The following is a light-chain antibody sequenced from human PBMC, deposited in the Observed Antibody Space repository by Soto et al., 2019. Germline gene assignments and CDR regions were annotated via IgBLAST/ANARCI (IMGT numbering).Light chain of an antibody. V-gene: IGKV1-9*01. Sequence: IQLTQSPSSLSASVGDRVIMTCRASQGISSYLAWYQQKPGKAPTLLIYAASTLETGVPSRFSGSGSGTDFTLTISSLQPEDFATYYCQQLNIYPFTFXPGTKADIK. J-gene: IGKJ3*01. CDR3: QQLNIYPFT. CDR1: QGISSY. CDR2: AAS.